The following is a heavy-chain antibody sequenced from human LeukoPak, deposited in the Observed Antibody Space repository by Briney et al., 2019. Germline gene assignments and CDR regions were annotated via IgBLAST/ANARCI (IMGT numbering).Heavy chain of an antibody. D-gene: IGHD3-16*01. CDR3: ARSAITANINWFDP. V-gene: IGHV4-39*01. CDR1: GGSISSSSYY. J-gene: IGHJ5*02. CDR2: IYYSGST. Sequence: SETLSLPCTVSGGSISSSSYYWGWIRQPPGKGLEWIGSIYYSGSTYYNPSLKSRVTISVDTSKNQFSLKLSSVTAADTAVYYCARSAITANINWFDPWGQGTLVTVSS.